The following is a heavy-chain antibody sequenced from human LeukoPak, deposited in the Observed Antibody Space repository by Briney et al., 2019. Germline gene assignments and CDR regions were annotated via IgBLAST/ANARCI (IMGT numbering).Heavy chain of an antibody. D-gene: IGHD4-23*01. CDR1: GGSFSGYY. J-gene: IGHJ4*02. V-gene: IGHV4-34*01. CDR2: INHSGST. Sequence: SETLSLTCAVYGGSFSGYYWSWIRQPPGKGLEGIGEINHSGSTNYNPSLKSRGTISVDTSKDQFSLKLSSVTAADTAVYYCARGLGTLPPGGYWGQGTLVTVSS. CDR3: ARGLGTLPPGGY.